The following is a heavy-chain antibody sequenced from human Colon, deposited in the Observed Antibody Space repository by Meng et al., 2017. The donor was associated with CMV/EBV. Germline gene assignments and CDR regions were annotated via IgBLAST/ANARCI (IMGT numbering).Heavy chain of an antibody. Sequence: GESLKISCAASGFTFSSYGMHWVRQAPGKGLEWVPFIRYDGAYKYYADSVKGRFAISRDKSKNTLYLEMNSLRTEDTAMYYCARGPLSIYGVLHYYGLDVWGQGTTVTVSS. CDR1: GFTFSSYG. CDR2: IRYDGAYK. V-gene: IGHV3-30*02. J-gene: IGHJ6*02. CDR3: ARGPLSIYGVLHYYGLDV. D-gene: IGHD3-3*01.